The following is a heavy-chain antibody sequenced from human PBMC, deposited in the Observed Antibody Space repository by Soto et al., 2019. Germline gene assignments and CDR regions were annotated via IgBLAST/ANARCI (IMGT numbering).Heavy chain of an antibody. D-gene: IGHD3-10*01. CDR3: ARSYYYGSGSYYGGFYYYYGMDV. Sequence: GASVKVSCKASGGTFSSYAISWVRQAPGQGLEWMGGIIPIFGTANYAQKFQGGVTITADESTSTAYMELSSLRSEDTAVYYCARSYYYGSGSYYGGFYYYYGMDVWGQGTTVTVSS. CDR1: GGTFSSYA. J-gene: IGHJ6*02. CDR2: IIPIFGTA. V-gene: IGHV1-69*13.